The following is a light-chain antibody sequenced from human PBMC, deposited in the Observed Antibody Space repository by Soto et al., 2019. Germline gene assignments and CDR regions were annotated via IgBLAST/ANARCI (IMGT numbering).Light chain of an antibody. Sequence: DIQMTQSPSSLSSSVGDRVTITCRATESISRYLNWYQHKPGKAPKLLIYAASSLQSGVPSRFSGSGSGTDFTLTISSLQSEDFATYYCQQSYSTPYTFGQGTRLEIK. J-gene: IGKJ5*01. CDR1: ESISRY. CDR2: AAS. V-gene: IGKV1-39*01. CDR3: QQSYSTPYT.